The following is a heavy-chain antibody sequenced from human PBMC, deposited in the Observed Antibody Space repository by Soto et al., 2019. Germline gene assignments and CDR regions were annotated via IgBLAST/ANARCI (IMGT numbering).Heavy chain of an antibody. CDR3: AKALSGYTYGPFDY. Sequence: ESGGGLVQPGRSLRLSCAASGFTFDDYAMHWVRQAPGKGLEWVSGINWNSGSIGYADSVKGRFTISRDKAKNSLYLQMNSLRTEDTALYYCAKALSGYTYGPFDYWGQGTLVTVSS. J-gene: IGHJ4*02. CDR2: INWNSGSI. V-gene: IGHV3-9*01. D-gene: IGHD5-18*01. CDR1: GFTFDDYA.